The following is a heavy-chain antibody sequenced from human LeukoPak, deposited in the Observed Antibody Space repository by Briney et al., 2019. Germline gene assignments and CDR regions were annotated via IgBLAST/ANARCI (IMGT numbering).Heavy chain of an antibody. D-gene: IGHD3-9*01. J-gene: IGHJ3*02. Sequence: GGSPRLSCAASGFTFSSYSMNWVRQAPGKGLEWVSYISSSSSTIYYADSVKGRFTTSRDNAKNSLYLQMNSLRAEDTAVYYCARDGDYDILTGYLNGDAFDIWGQGTMVTVSS. CDR1: GFTFSSYS. CDR3: ARDGDYDILTGYLNGDAFDI. CDR2: ISSSSSTI. V-gene: IGHV3-48*01.